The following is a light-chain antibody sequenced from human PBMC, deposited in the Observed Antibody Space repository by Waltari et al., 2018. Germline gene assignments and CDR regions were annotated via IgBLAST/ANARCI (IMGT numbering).Light chain of an antibody. CDR2: DAS. J-gene: IGKJ2*01. CDR3: QHHDNLPPYT. Sequence: DIQMTQSPSSLSASVGDRVTITCQASQDITNYLNWYQQKPGKAPNLLISDASNFETGVPSRFSGSGSGTDFTFTISSLQPEDIATYYCQHHDNLPPYTFGQGTKVEIK. V-gene: IGKV1-33*01. CDR1: QDITNY.